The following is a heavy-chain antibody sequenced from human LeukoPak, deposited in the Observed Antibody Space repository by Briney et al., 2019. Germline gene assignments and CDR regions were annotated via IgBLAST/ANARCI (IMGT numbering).Heavy chain of an antibody. CDR2: IYTSGTT. Sequence: PSQTLSLTCTVSGGSVRRGNYYWTWIRQPAGSGLEWIGRIYTSGTTDYNPSLRTRVTISVDASRNQFSLNLSSVTAADTAVYYCARWSGSVAARNYYYYMDVWGEGTTVTVSS. D-gene: IGHD6-6*01. V-gene: IGHV4-61*02. CDR3: ARWSGSVAARNYYYYMDV. J-gene: IGHJ6*03. CDR1: GGSVRRGNYY.